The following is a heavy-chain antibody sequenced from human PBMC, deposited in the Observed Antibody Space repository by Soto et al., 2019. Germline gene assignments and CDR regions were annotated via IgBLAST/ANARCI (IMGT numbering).Heavy chain of an antibody. V-gene: IGHV1-46*01. CDR1: GYTFTSYY. CDR2: INPSGGST. J-gene: IGHJ5*02. D-gene: IGHD3-10*01. CDR3: ARGSGISKYYGSGSYHNWFDL. Sequence: ASVKVSCKASGYTFTSYYMHWVRQAPGQGLEWMGIINPSGGSTSYAQKFQGRVTMTRDTSTSTVYMELSSLRSEDTAVYYCARGSGISKYYGSGSYHNWFDLWGQGTLVTVSS.